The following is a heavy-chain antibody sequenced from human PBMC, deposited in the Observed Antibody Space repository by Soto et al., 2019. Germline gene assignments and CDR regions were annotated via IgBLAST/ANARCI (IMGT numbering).Heavy chain of an antibody. Sequence: PSETLSLTCTVSGGSISSYYWSWIRQPPGKGLEWIGYIYYSGSTNYNPSLKSRVTISVDTSKNQFSLKLSSVTAADTAVYYCASTSYYYDSSGYYHVPLDYWGQGTLVTVS. CDR2: IYYSGST. CDR3: ASTSYYYDSSGYYHVPLDY. V-gene: IGHV4-59*08. CDR1: GGSISSYY. J-gene: IGHJ4*02. D-gene: IGHD3-22*01.